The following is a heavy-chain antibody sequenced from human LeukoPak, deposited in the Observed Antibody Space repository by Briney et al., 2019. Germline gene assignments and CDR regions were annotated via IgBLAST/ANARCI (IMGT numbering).Heavy chain of an antibody. CDR2: ISSSSSYI. CDR1: GFTFSSYS. CDR3: ARDGIQLWFAYYFDY. V-gene: IGHV3-21*01. J-gene: IGHJ4*02. D-gene: IGHD5-18*01. Sequence: GGSLRLSCAASGFTFSSYSMNWVRQAPGKGLEWVSSISSSSSYIYYADSVKGRFTISRDNAKNSLYLQMNSLRAEDTAVYYCARDGIQLWFAYYFDYWGQGTLVTVSS.